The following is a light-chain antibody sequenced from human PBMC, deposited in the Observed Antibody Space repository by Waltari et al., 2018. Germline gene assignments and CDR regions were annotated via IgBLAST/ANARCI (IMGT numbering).Light chain of an antibody. V-gene: IGKV1-39*01. CDR2: HAY. CDR3: QQRDRPPYN. CDR1: QRISS. J-gene: IGKJ2*01. Sequence: DIQMTQSPSSLSASVGDRVTITCRASQRISSLNWYQQTPGKSPKLLIYHAYKLQSGVTSRFSGSGSGTDFTLTISGLQPEDFSNYYCQQRDRPPYNFGPGTKLEI.